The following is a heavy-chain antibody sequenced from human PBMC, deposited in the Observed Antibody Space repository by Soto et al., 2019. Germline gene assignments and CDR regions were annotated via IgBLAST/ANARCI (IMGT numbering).Heavy chain of an antibody. CDR3: ARDKGSAFDWLWAFDI. CDR2: IKQDGSEK. CDR1: GFTFSSYW. V-gene: IGHV3-7*01. Sequence: EVQLVESGGGLVQPGGSLRLSCAASGFTFSSYWMSWVRQAPGKGLEWVANIKQDGSEKYYVDSVKGRFTISRDNAKNSLYLQMNSLRAEDTAVYYCARDKGSAFDWLWAFDIWGRVTMVTVSS. J-gene: IGHJ3*02. D-gene: IGHD3-9*01.